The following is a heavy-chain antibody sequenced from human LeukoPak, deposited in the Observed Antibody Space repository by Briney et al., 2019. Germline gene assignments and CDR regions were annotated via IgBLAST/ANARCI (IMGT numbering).Heavy chain of an antibody. Sequence: ASVKVSCKASGYTFSGYSIHWVRQTPGQGLEWMGWINPNSGGTNYAQKFQGRVTMTRDTSISTAYMELSSLRSDDTAVYYCARATAGSYNDMDVWGKGTTVTVSS. CDR2: INPNSGGT. CDR1: GYTFSGYS. CDR3: ARATAGSYNDMDV. D-gene: IGHD2-21*02. J-gene: IGHJ6*03. V-gene: IGHV1-2*02.